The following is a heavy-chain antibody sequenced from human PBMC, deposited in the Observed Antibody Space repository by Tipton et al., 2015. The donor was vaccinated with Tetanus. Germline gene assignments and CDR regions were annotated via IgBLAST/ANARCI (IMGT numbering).Heavy chain of an antibody. CDR1: GGSISNYY. V-gene: IGHV4-59*08. D-gene: IGHD6-13*01. CDR3: ARLQNTYDSSWYKFWYFDF. CDR2: IFSTGST. J-gene: IGHJ2*01. Sequence: TLSLTCTVSGGSISNYYWSWIRQPPGKGLEWIGYIFSTGSTKYNSSLESRVTISVDTSKKEFSLKLSSVTAADTAVYYCARLQNTYDSSWYKFWYFDFWGRGTLVTVSS.